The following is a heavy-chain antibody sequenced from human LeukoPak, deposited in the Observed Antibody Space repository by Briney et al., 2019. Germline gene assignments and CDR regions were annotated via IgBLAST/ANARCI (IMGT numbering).Heavy chain of an antibody. CDR2: INHSGST. V-gene: IGHV4-34*01. J-gene: IGHJ6*02. CDR3: ARSATVSPTRALTDNYYYYYGMDV. D-gene: IGHD4-11*01. Sequence: SETLSLTCAVYGGSFSGYYWSWIRQPPGKGLEWIGEINHSGSTNYNPSLKSRVTISVDTSKNQFSLKLSSVTAADTAVYYCARSATVSPTRALTDNYYYYYGMDVWGQGTTVTVSS. CDR1: GGSFSGYY.